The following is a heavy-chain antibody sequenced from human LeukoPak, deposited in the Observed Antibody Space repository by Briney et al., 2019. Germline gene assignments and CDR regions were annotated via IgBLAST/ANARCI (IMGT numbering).Heavy chain of an antibody. CDR3: ARDGFFLDASGSYDEVNY. CDR2: FDPEDGET. D-gene: IGHD1-26*01. J-gene: IGHJ4*02. Sequence: ASVKVSCKASGYTFTGYYMHWVRQAPGKGLEWMGGFDPEDGETIYAQKFQGRVTMTEDTSTDTAYMELSRLRSDDTAVYYCARDGFFLDASGSYDEVNYWGQGTLVTVSS. V-gene: IGHV1-24*01. CDR1: GYTFTGYY.